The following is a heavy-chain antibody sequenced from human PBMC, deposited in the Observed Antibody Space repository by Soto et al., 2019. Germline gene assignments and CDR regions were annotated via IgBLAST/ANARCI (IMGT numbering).Heavy chain of an antibody. J-gene: IGHJ6*02. CDR3: ARDEAGFGVVVGSKAYYYGMDV. V-gene: IGHV3-30-3*01. CDR2: ISYDGSNK. CDR1: GFTFSSYA. D-gene: IGHD3-22*01. Sequence: QVQLVESGGGVVQPGRSLRLSCAASGFTFSSYAMHWVRQAPGKGLEWVAVISYDGSNKYYADSVKGRFTISRDNSKNTLYLQMNSLRAEDTAVYYCARDEAGFGVVVGSKAYYYGMDVWDQGTTVTVSS.